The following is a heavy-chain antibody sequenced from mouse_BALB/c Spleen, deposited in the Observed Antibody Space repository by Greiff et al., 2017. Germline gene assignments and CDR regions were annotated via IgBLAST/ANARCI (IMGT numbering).Heavy chain of an antibody. Sequence: EVQLQQSGAELVRSGASVKLSCTASGFNIKDYYMHWVKQRPEQGLEWIGWIDPENGDTEYAPKFQGKATMTADTSSNTAYLQLSSLTSEDTAVYYCNAGATATLARYFDVWGAGTTVTVSS. CDR2: IDPENGDT. D-gene: IGHD1-2*01. J-gene: IGHJ1*01. CDR1: GFNIKDYY. V-gene: IGHV14-4*02. CDR3: NAGATATLARYFDV.